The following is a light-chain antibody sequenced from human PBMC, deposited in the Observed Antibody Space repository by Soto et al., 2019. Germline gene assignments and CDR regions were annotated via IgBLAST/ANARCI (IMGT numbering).Light chain of an antibody. J-gene: IGKJ1*01. V-gene: IGKV3-20*01. CDR3: QQYGSSGT. Sequence: ESELTQSPGTLFLSRGERVTVSGRASQSPSNNYSASYQQIPGQAPRLLIYGASNSATGIPNRLTDNRSGTDFTLTTSRLEPEDFAVYYCQQYGSSGTFGQWTKGDIK. CDR2: GAS. CDR1: QSPSNNY.